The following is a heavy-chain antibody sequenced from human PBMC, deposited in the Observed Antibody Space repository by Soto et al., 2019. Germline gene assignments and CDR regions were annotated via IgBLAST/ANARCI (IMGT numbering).Heavy chain of an antibody. D-gene: IGHD5-12*01. CDR3: AINEGTDGYKFAY. CDR1: GGTFSTYD. CDR2: IIPLFGTA. Sequence: QVQLVQSGAEVKKPGSSVKVSCKASGGTFSTYDICWVRQAPGQGLEWMGGIIPLFGTANYAQKFQSRVTIIADESTRTAYMELRRLRSEDTAVYYCAINEGTDGYKFAYWGQGTLVTVSS. V-gene: IGHV1-69*01. J-gene: IGHJ4*02.